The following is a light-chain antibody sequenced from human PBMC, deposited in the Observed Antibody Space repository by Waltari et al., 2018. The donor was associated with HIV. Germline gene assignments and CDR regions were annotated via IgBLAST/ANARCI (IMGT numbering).Light chain of an antibody. CDR3: QSSDSSNWV. J-gene: IGLJ3*02. CDR2: EDN. CDR1: SGSIPATY. V-gene: IGLV6-57*03. Sequence: NFMLTQPHSVSGSPGKTVTIACTRSSGSIPATYVQWYQQRPGSAPTTVIYEDNQRPSGVPDRFSGSIDSSSNSASLIISGLKTEDEADYYCQSSDSSNWVFGGGTKVTVL.